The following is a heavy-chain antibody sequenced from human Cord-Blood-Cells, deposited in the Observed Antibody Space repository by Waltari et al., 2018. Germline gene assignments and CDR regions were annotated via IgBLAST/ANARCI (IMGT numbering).Heavy chain of an antibody. CDR1: GGTFTSYA. V-gene: IGHV1-69*01. Sequence: QVQLVQSGAEGKKPGSSVKVSCKDSGGTFTSYAISWVRQDPGQWLGWMGGIIPIFGTANYAQKFQGRVTITADESTSTAYMELSSLRSEDTAVYYCARGELELHYWGQGTLVTVSS. CDR2: IIPIFGTA. D-gene: IGHD1-7*01. CDR3: ARGELELHY. J-gene: IGHJ4*02.